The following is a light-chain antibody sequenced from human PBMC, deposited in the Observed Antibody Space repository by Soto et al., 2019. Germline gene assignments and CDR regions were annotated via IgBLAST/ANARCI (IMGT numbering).Light chain of an antibody. V-gene: IGKV3-20*01. CDR1: QSVSSSH. CDR3: HQFGSSPYT. Sequence: EIVLTQSPGTLSSSPGESATLSCRASQSVSSSHLIWYQQKPGQAPRLLIYGASSRATGIPDRFSGSGSGTDFTLTISRLEPEDYAVYYCHQFGSSPYTFGQGTELEIK. CDR2: GAS. J-gene: IGKJ2*01.